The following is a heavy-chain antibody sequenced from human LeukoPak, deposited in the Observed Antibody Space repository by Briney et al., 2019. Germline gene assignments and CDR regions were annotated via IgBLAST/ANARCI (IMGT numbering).Heavy chain of an antibody. CDR3: ARAGTGDLYYYYYMDV. Sequence: SETLSLTCTVSGGSISSYYWSWLRQPAGKRLEWIGRIYTSGSTNYNPSLKSRVTMSVDTSKNQFSLKLSSVTAADTAVYYCARAGTGDLYYYYYMDVWGKGTTVTVSS. J-gene: IGHJ6*03. D-gene: IGHD7-27*01. CDR2: IYTSGST. CDR1: GGSISSYY. V-gene: IGHV4-4*07.